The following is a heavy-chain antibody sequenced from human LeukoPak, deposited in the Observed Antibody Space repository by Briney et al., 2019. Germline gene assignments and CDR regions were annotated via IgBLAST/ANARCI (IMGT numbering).Heavy chain of an antibody. CDR2: ISSTTGYM. V-gene: IGHV3-21*01. D-gene: IGHD3-10*01. J-gene: IGHJ4*02. CDR1: GFTFTSYS. Sequence: GGSLRLSCAASGFTFTSYSMNWVRQAPGKGLEWVSSISSTTGYMYYADSVRGRFTISRDNSKNALYLQMNSLRAEDTAVYYSARASWFGELRNLDCWGQGTLVTVSS. CDR3: ARASWFGELRNLDC.